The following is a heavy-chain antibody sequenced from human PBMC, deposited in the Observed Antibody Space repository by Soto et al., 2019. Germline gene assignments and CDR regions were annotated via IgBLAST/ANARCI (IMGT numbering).Heavy chain of an antibody. CDR2: IKSKTDGGTT. Sequence: GGSLRLSCAASGLTFGNAWMSWVSQAQEKGLEWVGRIKSKTDGGTTDYAAPVKGRFTISRDDSKNTLYLQMNSLKTEDTAVYYCTTEGYDFWSGYYFGYYYYYMDVWGKGTTVTVSS. CDR3: TTEGYDFWSGYYFGYYYYYMDV. J-gene: IGHJ6*03. D-gene: IGHD3-3*01. CDR1: GLTFGNAW. V-gene: IGHV3-15*01.